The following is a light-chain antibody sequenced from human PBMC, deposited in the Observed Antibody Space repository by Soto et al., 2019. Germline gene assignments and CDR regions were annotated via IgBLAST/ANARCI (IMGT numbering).Light chain of an antibody. CDR3: QQYNSYWT. Sequence: DIQMTQSPSTLSASVGDRVTITCRASQSISSWLAWYQQKPGKAPKLLIYKASSLESGVPSRFSGSGSGTEFTLTISSLQSDDFATYYCQQYNSYWTLGQGTKVEI. J-gene: IGKJ1*01. CDR2: KAS. CDR1: QSISSW. V-gene: IGKV1-5*03.